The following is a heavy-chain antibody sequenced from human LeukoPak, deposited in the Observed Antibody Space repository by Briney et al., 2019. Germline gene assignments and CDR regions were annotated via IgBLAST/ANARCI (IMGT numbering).Heavy chain of an antibody. CDR1: GFTFDDYA. J-gene: IGHJ3*02. V-gene: IGHV3-9*01. D-gene: IGHD3-22*01. Sequence: GRSLRLSCAASGFTFDDYAMHWVRQAPGKGLEWVSGISWNNGSIGYADSVKGRFTISRDNAKNSLYLQMNSLRAEDTALYYCAKVRTMIGPYDAFDIWGQGTMATVSS. CDR2: ISWNNGSI. CDR3: AKVRTMIGPYDAFDI.